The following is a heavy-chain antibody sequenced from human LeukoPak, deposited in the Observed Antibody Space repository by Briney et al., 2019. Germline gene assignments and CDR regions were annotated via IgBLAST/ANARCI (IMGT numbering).Heavy chain of an antibody. V-gene: IGHV4-34*01. D-gene: IGHD3-10*01. J-gene: IGHJ5*02. CDR1: GGSISGYY. CDR3: ARRRDYYGSGSYYTPPHWFDP. Sequence: SETLSLTCAVYGGSISGYYWSWICQPPGKGLEWIGEINHSGSTNYNPSLKSRVTISVDTSKNQFSLKLSSVTAAGTAVYYCARRRDYYGSGSYYTPPHWFDPWGQGTLVTVSS. CDR2: INHSGST.